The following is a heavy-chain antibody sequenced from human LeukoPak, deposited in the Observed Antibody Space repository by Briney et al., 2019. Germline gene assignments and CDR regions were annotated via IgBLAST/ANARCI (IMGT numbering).Heavy chain of an antibody. CDR1: GGSISSSSYY. CDR3: ARLKGRELIDY. CDR2: IYYSGST. D-gene: IGHD5-24*01. Sequence: SEALSLTCTVSGGSISSSSYYWGWIRQPPGKGLEWIGSIYYSGSTYYNPSLKSRVTISVDTSKNQYSLKLSSVTAADTAVYYCARLKGRELIDYWGQGTLVTVSS. J-gene: IGHJ4*02. V-gene: IGHV4-39*01.